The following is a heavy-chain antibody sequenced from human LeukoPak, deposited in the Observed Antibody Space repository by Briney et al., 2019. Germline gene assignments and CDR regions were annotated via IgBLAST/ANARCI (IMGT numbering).Heavy chain of an antibody. CDR2: ISGSGGST. J-gene: IGHJ4*02. V-gene: IGHV3-23*01. CDR3: ARDPRDGYTYYFDY. CDR1: GFTFSSYA. D-gene: IGHD5-24*01. Sequence: GGSLRLSCAASGFTFSSYAMSWVRQAPGKGLEWVSAISGSGGSTYYADSVKGRFTISRDNSKNTLYLQMNSLRAEDTAVYYCARDPRDGYTYYFDYWGQGTLVTVSS.